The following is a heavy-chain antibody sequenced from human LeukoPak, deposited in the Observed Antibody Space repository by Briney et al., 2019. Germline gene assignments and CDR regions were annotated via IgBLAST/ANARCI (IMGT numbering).Heavy chain of an antibody. Sequence: SETLSLTCTVSGGSIRSSSYYWGWIRQPPGKGLEWIGSIYTSGSTNYNPSLKSRVTMSVDTSKNQFSLKLSSVTAADTAVYYCARDKRAPGWYGQDWFDPWGQGTLVTVSS. CDR3: ARDKRAPGWYGQDWFDP. CDR1: GGSIRSSSYY. D-gene: IGHD6-19*01. V-gene: IGHV4-39*07. J-gene: IGHJ5*02. CDR2: IYTSGST.